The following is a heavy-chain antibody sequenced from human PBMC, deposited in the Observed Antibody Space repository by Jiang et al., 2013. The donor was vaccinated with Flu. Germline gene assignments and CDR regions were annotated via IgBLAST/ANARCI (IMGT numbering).Heavy chain of an antibody. J-gene: IGHJ6*01. D-gene: IGHD3-3*01. CDR3: ARPLGSGSFGMDV. V-gene: IGHV3-33*01. Sequence: VQLLESGGGVVQPGRSLRLSCAASGFTFSSYGMHWVRQAPGKGLEWVAVIWYDGSNKYYADSVKGRFTISRDNSKNTLYLQMNSLRAEDTAVYYCARPLGSGSFGMDVWGQGTTVTVSS. CDR1: GFTFSSYG. CDR2: IWYDGSNK.